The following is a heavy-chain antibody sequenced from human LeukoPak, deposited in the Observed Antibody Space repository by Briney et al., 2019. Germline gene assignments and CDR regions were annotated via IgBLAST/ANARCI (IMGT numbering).Heavy chain of an antibody. CDR3: ARELWFVNAPGSWLDP. J-gene: IGHJ5*02. D-gene: IGHD3-10*01. V-gene: IGHV4-30-2*01. CDR1: GDSISSGDYS. CDR2: IFHSGPY. Sequence: PSQTLSLTCAVSGDSISSGDYSWSWLRQPSGKGLEWIGYIFHSGPYYYNPSLKSRVTISVDKSKNQFSLRLTSVTAADTAVYYCARELWFVNAPGSWLDPWGQGTLVTVSS.